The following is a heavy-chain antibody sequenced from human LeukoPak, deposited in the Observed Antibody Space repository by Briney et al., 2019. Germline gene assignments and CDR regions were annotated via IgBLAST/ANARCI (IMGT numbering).Heavy chain of an antibody. CDR3: ARGSGWYLFDY. CDR2: IYYSGST. CDR1: GGSISSYY. D-gene: IGHD6-19*01. J-gene: IGHJ4*02. V-gene: IGHV4-59*01. Sequence: LETVSLTCTVSGGSISSYYWSWIRQPPGKGLEWIGYIYYSGSTNYNPSLKSRVTISVDTSKNQFSLKLSSVTAADTAVYYCARGSGWYLFDYWGQGTLVTVSS.